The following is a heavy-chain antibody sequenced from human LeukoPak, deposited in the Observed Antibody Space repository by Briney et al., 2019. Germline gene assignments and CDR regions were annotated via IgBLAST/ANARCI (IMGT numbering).Heavy chain of an antibody. D-gene: IGHD2-15*01. V-gene: IGHV3-13*01. CDR2: TGTAGDT. CDR3: ARVGRYCSGGSCYSAPFFDY. Sequence: PGGSLRLSCAASRFTFSSYDMHWVRQATGKGLEWVSATGTAGDTYYPGSVKGRFTISRENAKNSLYLQMNSLRAGDTAVYYCARVGRYCSGGSCYSAPFFDYWGQGTLVTVSS. J-gene: IGHJ4*02. CDR1: RFTFSSYD.